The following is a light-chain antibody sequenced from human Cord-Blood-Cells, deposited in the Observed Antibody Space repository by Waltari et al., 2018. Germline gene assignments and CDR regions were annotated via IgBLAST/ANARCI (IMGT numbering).Light chain of an antibody. CDR1: QGSSSW. CDR2: ASS. Sequence: DIQLTQSPSDASASVGARVTITCRARQGSSSWLAWYQQKPGKAPKILIYASSSLPSRVPSRSSGSGSGTDVTLTISRLQPDDSATYYGQQANSFPYTFGQGTKLEIK. CDR3: QQANSFPYT. V-gene: IGKV1-12*01. J-gene: IGKJ2*01.